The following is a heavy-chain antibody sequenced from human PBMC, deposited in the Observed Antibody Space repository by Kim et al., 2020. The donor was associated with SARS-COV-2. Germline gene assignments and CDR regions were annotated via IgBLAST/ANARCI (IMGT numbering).Heavy chain of an antibody. D-gene: IGHD6-19*01. CDR2: ISGSGKNT. J-gene: IGHJ4*01. V-gene: IGHV3-23*01. CDR1: GFTFNNYA. Sequence: GGSLRLSCAASGFTFNNYAMGWVRQAPGKGLEWVSAISGSGKNTFYADSVKGRFTISRDNSKNTLYLQMNSLRAEDTAVYYCGKDGVGWWTSGWYYFDY. CDR3: GKDGVGWWTSGWYYFDY.